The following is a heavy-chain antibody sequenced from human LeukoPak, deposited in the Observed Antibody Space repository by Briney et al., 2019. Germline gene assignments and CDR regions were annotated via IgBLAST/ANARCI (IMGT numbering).Heavy chain of an antibody. Sequence: SVKVSCKASGGTFSSYAISWVRQAPGQGLEWMGGIIPIFGTANHAQKFQGRVTITADESTSTAYMELSSLRSEDTAVYYCARDGIVVVPAAKGGYNWFDPWGQGTLVTVSS. CDR1: GGTFSSYA. CDR3: ARDGIVVVPAAKGGYNWFDP. CDR2: IIPIFGTA. D-gene: IGHD2-2*01. J-gene: IGHJ5*02. V-gene: IGHV1-69*01.